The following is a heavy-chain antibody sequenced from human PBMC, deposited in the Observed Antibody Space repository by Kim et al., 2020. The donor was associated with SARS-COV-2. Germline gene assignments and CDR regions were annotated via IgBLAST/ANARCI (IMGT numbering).Heavy chain of an antibody. Sequence: GSNKYYADSVKGRFTISRDNSKTTLYLQMNSLRAEDTAVYYCAEGPYFDYWGQGTLVTVSS. J-gene: IGHJ4*02. CDR3: AEGPYFDY. CDR2: GSNK. V-gene: IGHV3-30*02.